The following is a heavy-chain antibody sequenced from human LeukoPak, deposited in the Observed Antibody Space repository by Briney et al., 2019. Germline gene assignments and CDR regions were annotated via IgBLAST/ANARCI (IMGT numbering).Heavy chain of an antibody. CDR2: TYYRSKRYN. D-gene: IGHD2/OR15-2a*01. CDR3: AREANSAFDY. J-gene: IGHJ4*02. CDR1: GDSLSTNIVA. V-gene: IGHV6-1*01. Sequence: SQTLSLTCALSGDSLSTNIVAWHWIRQSPSRGLEWLGRTYYRSKRYNDYAESVKSRIIVNLDTSKNQFSLHLNSVTPEDTAVYYCAREANSAFDYWGRGTLVTVSS.